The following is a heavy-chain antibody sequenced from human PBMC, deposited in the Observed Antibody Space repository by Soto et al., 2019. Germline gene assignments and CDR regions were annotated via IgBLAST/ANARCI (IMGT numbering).Heavy chain of an antibody. CDR1: GFTFSDYY. J-gene: IGHJ4*02. CDR2: SRNKANSYNT. Sequence: EVQLVESGGGLVQPGGSLRLSCAASGFTFSDYYMDWVRQVPGKGLEWVGRSRNKANSYNTEYAASVKGRFSISRDGSKDSMYLQMNSLKTEDTAVYYCARDTGGSHDYWGQGALVTVSS. CDR3: ARDTGGSHDY. D-gene: IGHD3-16*01. V-gene: IGHV3-72*01.